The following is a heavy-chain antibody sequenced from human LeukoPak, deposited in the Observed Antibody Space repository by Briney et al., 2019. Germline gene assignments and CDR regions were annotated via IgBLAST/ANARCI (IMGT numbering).Heavy chain of an antibody. V-gene: IGHV1-8*03. CDR3: ARGSHYDSISAN. J-gene: IGHJ4*02. Sequence: ASVKVSCKASGYTFTSYDINWVRQATGQGLEWMGWMNPNSGNTGYAQKFQGRVTITRNTSISTAYMELSSLRSEDTAVYYCARGSHYDSISANWGQGTLVTVSS. CDR2: MNPNSGNT. CDR1: GYTFTSYD. D-gene: IGHD3-22*01.